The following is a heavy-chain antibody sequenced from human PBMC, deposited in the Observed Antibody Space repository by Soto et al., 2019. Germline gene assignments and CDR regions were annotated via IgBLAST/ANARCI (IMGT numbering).Heavy chain of an antibody. V-gene: IGHV3-30-3*01. CDR3: ARDLVDASSSWLYYYYYGMDV. CDR2: ISYDGSNK. D-gene: IGHD6-13*01. CDR1: GFTFSSYA. Sequence: GGSLRLSCAASGFTFSSYAMHWVRQAPGKGLEWVAVISYDGSNKYYADSVKGRFTISRDNSKNTLYLQMNSLRAEDTAVYYCARDLVDASSSWLYYYYYGMDVWGQGTTVTVSS. J-gene: IGHJ6*02.